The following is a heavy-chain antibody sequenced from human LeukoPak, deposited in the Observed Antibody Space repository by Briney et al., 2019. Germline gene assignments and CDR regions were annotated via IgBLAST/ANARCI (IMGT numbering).Heavy chain of an antibody. Sequence: ASVKVSRKASGYTFIGYYIHWVRQAPGQGLEWMGWINPNSGGTNYAQKFQGRVTMTRDTSISTAYMELSRLRSDDTAVYYCARGLFSIASTGRGFDYWGQGTLVTVSS. CDR3: ARGLFSIASTGRGFDY. J-gene: IGHJ4*02. V-gene: IGHV1-2*02. D-gene: IGHD6-13*01. CDR1: GYTFIGYY. CDR2: INPNSGGT.